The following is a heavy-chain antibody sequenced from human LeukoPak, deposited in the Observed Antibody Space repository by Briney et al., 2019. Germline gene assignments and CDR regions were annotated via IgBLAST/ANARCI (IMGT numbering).Heavy chain of an antibody. CDR3: AAYSNYYPYYCYGMDV. CDR1: GYTFTSYD. Sequence: ASVKVSCKASGYTFTSYDINWVRQATGQGLEWMGWMNPNSGNTGYAQKFQGRVTMTRNTSISTAYMELSSLRSEDTAVYYCAAYSNYYPYYCYGMDVWGQGTTVTVSS. D-gene: IGHD4-11*01. V-gene: IGHV1-8*01. J-gene: IGHJ6*02. CDR2: MNPNSGNT.